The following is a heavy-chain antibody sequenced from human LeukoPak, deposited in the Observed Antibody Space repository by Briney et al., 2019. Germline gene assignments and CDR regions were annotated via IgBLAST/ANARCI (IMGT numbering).Heavy chain of an antibody. CDR2: LSGDGSDT. CDR1: GFPFSTFP. Sequence: GGSLRLSCQASGFPFSTFPMSWVRQAPGRGLEWVSTLSGDGSDTYYADSVKGRFTISRDTSKNTLFLQMNSLRADDTAIYYCTKGGHGDYWGQGTMVTVSS. D-gene: IGHD5-12*01. CDR3: TKGGHGDY. V-gene: IGHV3-23*01. J-gene: IGHJ4*02.